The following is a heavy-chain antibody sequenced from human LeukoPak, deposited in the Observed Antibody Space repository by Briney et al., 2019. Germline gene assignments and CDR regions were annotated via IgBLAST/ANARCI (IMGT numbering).Heavy chain of an antibody. D-gene: IGHD1-26*01. CDR2: ISGSGGST. J-gene: IGHJ4*02. Sequence: GGSLRLSCAASGFTFSRHAMSWVRRAPEKGLEWVSAISGSGGSTYYADSVKGRFTISRDNSKNTLYLQMNSLRAEDTAVYYCAKDREDTFDYWGQGTLVTVSS. CDR3: AKDREDTFDY. V-gene: IGHV3-23*01. CDR1: GFTFSRHA.